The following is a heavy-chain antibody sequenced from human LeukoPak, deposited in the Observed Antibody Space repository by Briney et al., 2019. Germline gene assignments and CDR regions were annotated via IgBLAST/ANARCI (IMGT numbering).Heavy chain of an antibody. CDR1: GYTLTELS. V-gene: IGHV1-24*01. Sequence: ASLKVSCKVSGYTLTELSMHWVRQAPGKGLEWMGGFDPEDGETIYAQKFQGRVTMTEDTSTDTAYMELSSLRSEDTAVYYCATSEPPRESYEAFDYWGQGTLVTVSS. J-gene: IGHJ4*02. CDR2: FDPEDGET. D-gene: IGHD1-26*01. CDR3: ATSEPPRESYEAFDY.